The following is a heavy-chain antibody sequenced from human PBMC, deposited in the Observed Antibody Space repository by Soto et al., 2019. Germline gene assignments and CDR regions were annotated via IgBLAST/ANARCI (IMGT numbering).Heavy chain of an antibody. CDR2: ISGSGGST. Sequence: GGSLRLSCAASGFTFSSYAMSWVRQAPGKGLEWVSAISGSGGSTYYADSVKGRFTISRDNSKNTLYLQMNSLRAEDTAVYYCAKFEGDYGDYGDAFDIWGQGTMVTVSS. D-gene: IGHD4-17*01. V-gene: IGHV3-23*01. J-gene: IGHJ3*02. CDR3: AKFEGDYGDYGDAFDI. CDR1: GFTFSSYA.